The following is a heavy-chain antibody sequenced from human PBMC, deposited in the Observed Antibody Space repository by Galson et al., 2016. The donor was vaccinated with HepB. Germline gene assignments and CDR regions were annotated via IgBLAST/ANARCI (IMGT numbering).Heavy chain of an antibody. J-gene: IGHJ6*02. CDR2: TYSKSKWHY. D-gene: IGHD6-19*01. CDR1: GDSVSNKNVA. CDR3: ARAAIALRSGWRTLAPRFYYNGMDV. V-gene: IGHV6-1*01. Sequence: CAISGDSVSNKNVAWNWIRQSPSRGLEWLGGTYSKSKWHYDYADSVKSRITINPDTSKNQFSLQLSSVTPEDTAVYYCARAAIALRSGWRTLAPRFYYNGMDVWGQGTTVTVSS.